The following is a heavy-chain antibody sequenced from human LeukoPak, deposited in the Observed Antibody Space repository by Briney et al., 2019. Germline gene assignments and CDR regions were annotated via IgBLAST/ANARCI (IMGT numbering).Heavy chain of an antibody. CDR3: AKVWGFYDSSGYYGLDV. J-gene: IGHJ6*04. CDR2: ISGSGGST. V-gene: IGHV3-23*01. Sequence: GGTLRLSCAASGFTFSSYGMSWVRQAPGKGLEWVSAISGSGGSTYYADSVKGRFTISRDNSKNTLYLQMNSLRAEDTAVYYCAKVWGFYDSSGYYGLDVWGKGTTVTISS. CDR1: GFTFSSYG. D-gene: IGHD3-22*01.